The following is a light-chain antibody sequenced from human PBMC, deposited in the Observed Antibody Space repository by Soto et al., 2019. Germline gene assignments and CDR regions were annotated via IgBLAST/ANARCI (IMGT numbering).Light chain of an antibody. V-gene: IGKV3-15*01. Sequence: EIVLTQSPATLSLSPGERATLSCRASQSVSSYLAWYQQKPGQAPRLLIYDASTRATGIPARFSGSGSGTEFTLTISSLQSEDFAVYYCQQYNNWPPLLTFGGGTKVDIK. CDR3: QQYNNWPPLLT. CDR1: QSVSSY. J-gene: IGKJ4*01. CDR2: DAS.